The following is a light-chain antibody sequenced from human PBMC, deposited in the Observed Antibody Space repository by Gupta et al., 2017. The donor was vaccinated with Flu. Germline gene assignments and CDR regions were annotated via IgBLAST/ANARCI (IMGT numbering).Light chain of an antibody. CDR2: SGS. CDR1: RRLLHSDGNNY. CDR3: MQALQIPPS. V-gene: IGKV2-28*01. Sequence: VTPGEPASISCKSSRRLLHSDGNNYLDWYLQKPGQSPQLLIYSGSNRASGVPDRFSGSGSGTDLTLKISRVEAEDVGIYYCMQALQIPPSFGPGTKMEI. J-gene: IGKJ3*01.